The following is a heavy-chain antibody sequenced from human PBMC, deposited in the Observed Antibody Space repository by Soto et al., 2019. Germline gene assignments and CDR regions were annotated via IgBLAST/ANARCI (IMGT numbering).Heavy chain of an antibody. J-gene: IGHJ5*02. CDR1: GGTLISYS. D-gene: IGHD1-1*01. CDR3: ARTTGGQNSNWFDP. CDR2: IITFLGRT. Sequence: QLHLVQSGAEVRKPGSSVKVSCKASGGTLISYSVTWVRQAPGQGLEWMGRIITFLGRTKYAQNFQGRVTFTADMSTITAYMELSSLGSDDTAIYYCARTTGGQNSNWFDPWGQGTLVIVSS. V-gene: IGHV1-69*02.